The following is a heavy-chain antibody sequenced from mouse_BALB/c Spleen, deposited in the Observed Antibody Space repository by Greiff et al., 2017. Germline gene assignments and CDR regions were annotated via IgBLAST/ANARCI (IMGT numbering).Heavy chain of an antibody. CDR2: IDPENGNT. J-gene: IGHJ3*01. CDR1: GFNIKDYY. Sequence: VQLQQSGAELVRPGALVKLSCKASGFNIKDYYMHWVKQRPEQGLEWIGWIDPENGNTIYDPKFQGKASITADTSSNTAYLQLSSLTSEDTAVYYCAVSTMITLAYWGQGTLVTVSA. V-gene: IGHV14-1*02. CDR3: AVSTMITLAY. D-gene: IGHD2-4*01.